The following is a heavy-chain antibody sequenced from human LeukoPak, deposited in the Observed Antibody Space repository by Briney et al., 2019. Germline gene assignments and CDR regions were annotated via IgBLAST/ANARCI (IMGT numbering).Heavy chain of an antibody. CDR3: ARDRGLLWFGASNTAYYFDY. CDR2: ISSSSSYI. V-gene: IGHV3-21*01. D-gene: IGHD3-10*01. Sequence: TGGSLRLSCAASGFTFSSFAMNWVRQAPGKGLEWVSSISSSSSYIYYADSVKGRFTISRDNAKNSLYLQMNSLRAEDTAVYYCARDRGLLWFGASNTAYYFDYWGRGPLVTVSS. CDR1: GFTFSSFA. J-gene: IGHJ4*02.